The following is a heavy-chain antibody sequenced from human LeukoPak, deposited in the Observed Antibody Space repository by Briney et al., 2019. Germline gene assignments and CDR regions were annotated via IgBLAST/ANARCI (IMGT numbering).Heavy chain of an antibody. J-gene: IGHJ6*02. V-gene: IGHV4-34*01. CDR1: GGSFSGYY. Sequence: SETLSLTCAVYGGSFSGYYWGWIRQPPGKGLEWIGSIYYSGSTYYNPSLKSRVTISVDTSKNQFSLKLSSVTAADTAVYYCARDYYGSGSYYSYYYYYGMDVWGQGTTVTVSS. CDR2: IYYSGST. CDR3: ARDYYGSGSYYSYYYYYGMDV. D-gene: IGHD3-10*01.